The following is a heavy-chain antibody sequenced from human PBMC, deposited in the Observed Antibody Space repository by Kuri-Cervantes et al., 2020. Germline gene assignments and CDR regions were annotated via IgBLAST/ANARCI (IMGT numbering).Heavy chain of an antibody. CDR2: IYYSGST. Sequence: SETLSLTCTVSGGSISSYYWSWIRQPPGKGLEWIGYIYYSGSTNCNPSLKSRVTISVDTSKNQFSLKLSSVTAADTAVYYCARHSKSNYYDSSGYYGVLGWFDPWGQGTLVTVSS. D-gene: IGHD3-22*01. CDR1: GGSISSYY. V-gene: IGHV4-59*08. J-gene: IGHJ5*02. CDR3: ARHSKSNYYDSSGYYGVLGWFDP.